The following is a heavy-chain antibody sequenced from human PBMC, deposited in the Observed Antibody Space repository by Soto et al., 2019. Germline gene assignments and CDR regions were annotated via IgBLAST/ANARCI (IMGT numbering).Heavy chain of an antibody. V-gene: IGHV5-51*01. CDR1: GYSFTTYW. D-gene: IGHD2-2*01. CDR3: ARPDSNCSSTSCTFDY. CDR2: IYPGDSDT. J-gene: IGHJ4*02. Sequence: GEALKISCKGSGYSFTTYWIGRVRQMPGKSLEWMGIIYPGDSDTRYSPSFQGQVTISADKSISTAYLQWSSLKASDTAMYYCARPDSNCSSTSCTFDYWGQGTLVTVSS.